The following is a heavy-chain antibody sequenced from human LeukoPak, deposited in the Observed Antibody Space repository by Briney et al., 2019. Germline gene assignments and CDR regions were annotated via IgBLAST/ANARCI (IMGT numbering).Heavy chain of an antibody. CDR1: GGSISSYY. Sequence: SETLSLTCTVSGGSISSYYRSWIRQPPGKGLECIGYIYYSGSTNYNPSLKSRVTISVDTSKNQFSLKLSSVTAADTAVYYCARDFYDTSTYYYVDAFDIWGQGTMVTVSS. J-gene: IGHJ3*02. D-gene: IGHD3-22*01. V-gene: IGHV4-59*01. CDR2: IYYSGST. CDR3: ARDFYDTSTYYYVDAFDI.